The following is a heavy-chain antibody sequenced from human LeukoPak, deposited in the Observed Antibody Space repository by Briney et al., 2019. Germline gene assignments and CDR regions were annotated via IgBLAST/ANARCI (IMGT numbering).Heavy chain of an antibody. Sequence: ASAKVSCKASGYTFTGYYMHWVRQAPGQGLEWMGWINPNSGGTNYAQKFQGRATMTRDTSISTAYMELSRLRSDDTAVYYCASIHENYYDSSGYRTTNSYWGQGTLVTVSS. CDR1: GYTFTGYY. CDR3: ASIHENYYDSSGYRTTNSY. V-gene: IGHV1-2*02. CDR2: INPNSGGT. J-gene: IGHJ4*02. D-gene: IGHD3-22*01.